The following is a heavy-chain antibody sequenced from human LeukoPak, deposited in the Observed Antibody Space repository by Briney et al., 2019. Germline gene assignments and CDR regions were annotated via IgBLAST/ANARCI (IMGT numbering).Heavy chain of an antibody. Sequence: SQTLSLTCAISGDSVSSNSAAWNWIRQSPSRGLEWLGRTYYRSKWYNDYAVSVKSRITINPDTSKNQFSLRLNSVTPEDTAVYYCARTTVDSSGWYVPFDYWGQGTLVTASS. D-gene: IGHD6-19*01. V-gene: IGHV6-1*01. CDR2: TYYRSKWYN. CDR3: ARTTVDSSGWYVPFDY. CDR1: GDSVSSNSAA. J-gene: IGHJ4*02.